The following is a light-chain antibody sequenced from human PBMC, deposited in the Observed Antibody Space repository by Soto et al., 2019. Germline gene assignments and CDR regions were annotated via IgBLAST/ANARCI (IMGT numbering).Light chain of an antibody. J-gene: IGKJ1*01. CDR1: PIVYNGY. Sequence: ETEFTKFPCTLSMPPGESATLSCRASPIVYNGYLAWYQQKPGQPPHLLIFGASTRASGVPDRFSGSESGTDFTLTISRLQPDDFAVYYCQQYISSPRTFGQGTKV. CDR2: GAS. V-gene: IGKV3-20*01. CDR3: QQYISSPRT.